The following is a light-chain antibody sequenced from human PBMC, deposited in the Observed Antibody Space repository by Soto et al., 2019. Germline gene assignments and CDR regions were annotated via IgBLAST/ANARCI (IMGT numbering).Light chain of an antibody. V-gene: IGKV1-5*01. CDR2: GAS. Sequence: DIQMTQSPSTLSASVGDRVSIACRASQNISPWLAWYQQKPGKAPRLLIFGASSLEGGVPPRFSGSVYGTDFTLTISSLQPDDFATYYCQQYSSSVTFGQGTKVDIK. CDR3: QQYSSSVT. J-gene: IGKJ1*01. CDR1: QNISPW.